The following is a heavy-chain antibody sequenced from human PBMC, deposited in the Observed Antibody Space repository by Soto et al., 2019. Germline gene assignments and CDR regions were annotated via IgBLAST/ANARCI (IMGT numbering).Heavy chain of an antibody. V-gene: IGHV1-69*10. Sequence: SVKVSCKPSVGTFSGYAINWVRQAPGQALEWMGGIIPFLGTPNYAQKFQGRVTITADKLTKTAYMELSSLRSEDTAVYYCARAVTGTSFSRPDDAFDIWGHGTMVTVSS. D-gene: IGHD1-7*01. CDR3: ARAVTGTSFSRPDDAFDI. CDR1: VGTFSGYA. CDR2: IIPFLGTP. J-gene: IGHJ3*02.